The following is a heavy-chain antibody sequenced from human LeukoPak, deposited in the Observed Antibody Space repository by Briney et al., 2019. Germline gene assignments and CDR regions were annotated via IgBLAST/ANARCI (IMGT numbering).Heavy chain of an antibody. CDR2: IRSKANSYAT. V-gene: IGHV3-73*01. CDR1: GFSFSDSA. CDR3: TRRYHHDSSGNYKGDY. J-gene: IGHJ4*02. D-gene: IGHD3-22*01. Sequence: PGGSLRLSCAASGFSFSDSAMHWVRQASGKGLEWVGRIRSKANSYATVYDVSVKGRFTISRDDSKNTAYLQMNSLRTEDTAVYYCTRRYHHDSSGNYKGDYWGQGTLVTVSS.